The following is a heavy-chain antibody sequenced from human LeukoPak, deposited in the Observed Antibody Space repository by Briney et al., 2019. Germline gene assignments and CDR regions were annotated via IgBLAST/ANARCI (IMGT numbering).Heavy chain of an antibody. D-gene: IGHD3-22*01. V-gene: IGHV3-48*03. Sequence: GGSLRLSCAISGFTSTNLEMSWVRQAPGKGLEWISYISSSGNFIFYADSVKGRFTISRDNAKKSLYPQMNSLRAEDTAVYYCAREYYYDSSGYSTFNFENWGQGTLVTVSS. J-gene: IGHJ4*02. CDR2: ISSSGNFI. CDR3: AREYYYDSSGYSTFNFEN. CDR1: GFTSTNLE.